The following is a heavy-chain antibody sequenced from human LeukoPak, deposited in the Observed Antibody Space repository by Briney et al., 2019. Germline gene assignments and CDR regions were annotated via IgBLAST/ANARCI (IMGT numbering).Heavy chain of an antibody. CDR2: MNPNSANT. V-gene: IGHV1-8*01. Sequence: GASVKVSCKASGYTFTNYDINWVRQATGQGLEWMGWMNPNSANTGYAQKFRGRVTMTRNTSISTAYMDLSSLRYEDTAVYYCAMYDSSGYRHFHHWGQSTLVTVSS. D-gene: IGHD3-22*01. CDR3: AMYDSSGYRHFHH. CDR1: GYTFTNYD. J-gene: IGHJ1*01.